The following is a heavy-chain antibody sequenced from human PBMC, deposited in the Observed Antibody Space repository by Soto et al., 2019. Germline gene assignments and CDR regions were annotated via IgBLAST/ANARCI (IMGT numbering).Heavy chain of an antibody. CDR2: INPNSGGT. J-gene: IGHJ5*02. V-gene: IGHV1-2*02. D-gene: IGHD2-15*01. CDR1: GYTFTGYY. CDR3: ARVLTRLLLAWFDP. Sequence: ASVKVSCKASGYTFTGYYMHWVRQAPGQGLEWMGWINPNSGGTNYAQKFQGRVTMTRDTSISTAYMELSRLRSDDTAVYYCARVLTRLLLAWFDPRGQGTLVTVSS.